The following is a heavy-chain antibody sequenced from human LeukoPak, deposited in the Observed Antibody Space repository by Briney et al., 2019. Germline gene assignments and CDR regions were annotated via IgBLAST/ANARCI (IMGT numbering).Heavy chain of an antibody. CDR2: IKQDGSEK. CDR3: AKAGGVGY. J-gene: IGHJ4*02. Sequence: PGGSLRLSCAASGFTFSSYWMSWVRQAPGKGLEWVANIKQDGSEKYYADSVKGRFTISRDNSKNTLYLQMNSLRAEDTAVYYCAKAGGVGYWGQGTLVTVSS. V-gene: IGHV3-7*01. CDR1: GFTFSSYW.